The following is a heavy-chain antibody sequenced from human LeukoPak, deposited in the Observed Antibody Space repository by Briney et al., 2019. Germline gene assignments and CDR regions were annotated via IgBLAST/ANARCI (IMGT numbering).Heavy chain of an antibody. CDR1: GFTFSSYG. J-gene: IGHJ4*02. CDR3: AKGPYSSGWYYFDY. CDR2: ISYDGSNK. V-gene: IGHV3-30*18. Sequence: TGGSLRLSWAASGFTFSSYGMHWVRQAPGKGLEWVAVISYDGSNKYYSDSVKGRFTISRDNSKNTLYLQMNSLRAEDTAVYYCAKGPYSSGWYYFDYWGQGTLVTVSS. D-gene: IGHD6-19*01.